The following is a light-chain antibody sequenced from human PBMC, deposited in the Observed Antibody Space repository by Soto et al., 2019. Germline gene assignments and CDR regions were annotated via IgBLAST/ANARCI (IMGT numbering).Light chain of an antibody. CDR3: QQLSNWPPYT. J-gene: IGKJ2*01. V-gene: IGKV3-11*01. CDR1: QSVSSY. Sequence: EIVLTQSPATLSLSPGERATLSCRASQSVSSYLAWYQQKPGQAPRLLIYAASNRATGIPARFSGSGSGTDFTLTISSLEPEDFAVYYCQQLSNWPPYTFGQGTKLEIK. CDR2: AAS.